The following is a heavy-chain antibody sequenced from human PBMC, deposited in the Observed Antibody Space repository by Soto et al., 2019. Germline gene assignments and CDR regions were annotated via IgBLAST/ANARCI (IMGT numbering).Heavy chain of an antibody. CDR3: ARDLLLAMTSYYYYGMDV. D-gene: IGHD2-2*01. CDR1: GFTFSSYG. Sequence: GGSLRLSCAASGFTFSSYGMHWVRQAPGKGLEWVAVIWYDGSNKYYADSVKGRFTISRDNSKNTLYLQMNSLRAEDTAVYYCARDLLLAMTSYYYYGMDVWGQGTTVTVSS. J-gene: IGHJ6*02. V-gene: IGHV3-33*01. CDR2: IWYDGSNK.